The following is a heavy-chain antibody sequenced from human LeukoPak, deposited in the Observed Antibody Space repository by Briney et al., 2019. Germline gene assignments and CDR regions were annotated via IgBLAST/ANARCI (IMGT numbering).Heavy chain of an antibody. V-gene: IGHV3-7*04. CDR2: IKQDGTEK. CDR1: GVTFSNYW. Sequence: GGSLRLSCVVSGVTFSNYWMSWVRQAPGKGPEWLANIKQDGTEKFYVASVRGRFTISRDNAKNSLYLQMNSLRAEDTAVYYCARGPSYFQHWGQGTLVTVSS. CDR3: ARGPSYFQH. J-gene: IGHJ1*01.